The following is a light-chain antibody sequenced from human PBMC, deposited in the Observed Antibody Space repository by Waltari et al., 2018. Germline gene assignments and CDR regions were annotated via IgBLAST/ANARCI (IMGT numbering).Light chain of an antibody. CDR3: QQSLDSPYS. CDR1: QTIDVY. CDR2: AAS. J-gene: IGKJ2*03. V-gene: IGKV1-39*01. Sequence: DIQMTQSPSSLSASVGDTVTISCRASQTIDVYLNWYQQQPGKAPNLLIYAASTLLIGVPSRFSGFGSETEFTLTITGLQPEDFATYYCQQSLDSPYSFGQGTKVEIK.